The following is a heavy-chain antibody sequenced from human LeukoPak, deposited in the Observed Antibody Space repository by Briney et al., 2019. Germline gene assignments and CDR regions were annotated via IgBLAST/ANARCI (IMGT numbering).Heavy chain of an antibody. J-gene: IGHJ4*02. D-gene: IGHD3-9*01. V-gene: IGHV1-2*02. CDR3: ARSPHILTGENFDY. CDR2: INPNSGGT. CDR1: GYTFTSYD. Sequence: VASVKVSCKASGYTFTSYDINWVRQATGQGLEWMGWINPNSGGTNYAQKFQGRVTMTRDTSITTAYMEMSRLRSDDTALYYCARSPHILTGENFDYWGQGTLVTVSS.